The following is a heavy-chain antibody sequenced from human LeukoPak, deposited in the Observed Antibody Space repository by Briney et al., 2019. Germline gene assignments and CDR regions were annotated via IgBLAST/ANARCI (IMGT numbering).Heavy chain of an antibody. CDR1: GFTLSSYA. J-gene: IGHJ4*02. CDR3: ANRGYQYYFDY. V-gene: IGHV3-23*01. D-gene: IGHD3-22*01. CDR2: IIGSGGST. Sequence: GGSLRLSCVASGFTLSSYAMGWVRQAPGKGLEWVSAIIGSGGSTSYADSVKGRFTISRDNSKNTLYLQMNSLRAEDTAVYYCANRGYQYYFDYWGQGTLVTVSS.